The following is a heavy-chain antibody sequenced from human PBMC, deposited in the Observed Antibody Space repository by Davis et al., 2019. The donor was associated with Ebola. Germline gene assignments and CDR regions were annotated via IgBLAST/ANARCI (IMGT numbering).Heavy chain of an antibody. V-gene: IGHV4-34*01. J-gene: IGHJ6*02. CDR2: INHSGST. Sequence: SETLSLTCAVYGGSFSGYYWSWIRQPPGKGLEWIGEINHSGSTNYNPSLKSRVTISVDTSKNQFSLKLSSVTAADTAVYYCARGPGRHYGSGSYYNVRSMDVWGQGTTVTVSS. CDR3: ARGPGRHYGSGSYYNVRSMDV. D-gene: IGHD3-10*01. CDR1: GGSFSGYY.